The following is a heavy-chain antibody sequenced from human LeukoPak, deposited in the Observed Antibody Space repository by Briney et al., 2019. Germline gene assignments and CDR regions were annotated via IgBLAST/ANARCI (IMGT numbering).Heavy chain of an antibody. Sequence: ASVEVSCKASGYTFTSYYMHWVRQAPGQGLEWMGIINPSGGSTSYAQKFQGRVTMARDTSTSTVYMELSSLRSEDTAVYYCARDSSGWYDYWGQGTLVTVSS. CDR2: INPSGGST. CDR1: GYTFTSYY. V-gene: IGHV1-46*01. CDR3: ARDSSGWYDY. D-gene: IGHD6-19*01. J-gene: IGHJ4*02.